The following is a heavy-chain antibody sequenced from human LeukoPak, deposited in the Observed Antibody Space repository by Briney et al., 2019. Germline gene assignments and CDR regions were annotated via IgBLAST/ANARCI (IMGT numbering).Heavy chain of an antibody. V-gene: IGHV4-34*01. CDR3: ARVPNQYYDYVWGSYRGYYFDY. Sequence: SETLSLTCAVYGGSFSGYYWSWIRQPPGKGQEWIGEINHSGSTNYNPSLKSRVTISVDTSKNQFSLKLSSVTAADTAVYYCARVPNQYYDYVWGSYRGYYFDYWGQGTLVTVSS. CDR2: INHSGST. D-gene: IGHD3-16*02. CDR1: GGSFSGYY. J-gene: IGHJ4*02.